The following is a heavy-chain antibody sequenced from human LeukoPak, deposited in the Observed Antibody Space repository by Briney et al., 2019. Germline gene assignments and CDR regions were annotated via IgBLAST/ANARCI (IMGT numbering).Heavy chain of an antibody. CDR3: ARRDFWSGYYKKSKPSNYFDY. V-gene: IGHV4-34*01. Sequence: PSETLSLTCAVYGGSFSGYYWSWIRQPPGKGLEWIGEINHSGSTNYNPSLKSRVTISVDTSKNQFSLKLSSVTAADTAVYYCARRDFWSGYYKKSKPSNYFDYWGQGTLVTVSS. CDR2: INHSGST. CDR1: GGSFSGYY. J-gene: IGHJ4*02. D-gene: IGHD3-3*01.